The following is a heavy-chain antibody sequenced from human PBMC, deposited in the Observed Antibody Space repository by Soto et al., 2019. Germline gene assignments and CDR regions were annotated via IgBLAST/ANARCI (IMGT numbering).Heavy chain of an antibody. CDR2: ISGSGGST. CDR3: AKDADIVVVVAATHIDY. CDR1: GFTFSSYA. Sequence: GGSLRLSCAASGFTFSSYAMSWVRQAPGKGLEWVSAISGSGGSTYYADSVKGRFTISRDNSKNTLYLQMNSLRAEDTAVYYCAKDADIVVVVAATHIDYWGQGTLVTVSS. V-gene: IGHV3-23*01. J-gene: IGHJ4*02. D-gene: IGHD2-15*01.